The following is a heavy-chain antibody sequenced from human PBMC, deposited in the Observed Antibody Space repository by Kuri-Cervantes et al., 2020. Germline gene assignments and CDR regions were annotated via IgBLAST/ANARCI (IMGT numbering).Heavy chain of an antibody. V-gene: IGHV1-69*04. Sequence: SVKVSCKASGGTFSSYTISWVRQTPGQGLEWMGRIIPILGIANYAQKFQGRVTITADKSTSTAYMELSSLRSEDTAVYYCARDDRRDGYVRDVWGQGTTVTVSS. J-gene: IGHJ6*02. CDR1: GGTFSSYT. CDR2: IIPILGIA. CDR3: ARDDRRDGYVRDV. D-gene: IGHD5-24*01.